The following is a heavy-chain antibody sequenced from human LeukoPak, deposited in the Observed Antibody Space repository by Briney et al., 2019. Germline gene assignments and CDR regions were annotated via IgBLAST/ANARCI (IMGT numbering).Heavy chain of an antibody. Sequence: SETLSLTCAVYGGSFSGYYWSWIRQPPGKGLEWIGEINHSGSTNYNPSLKSRVTISVDTSKNQFSLKLSSVTAADTAVYYCVKYSRSWLSSQHWRQGPWVTVSS. CDR3: VKYSRSWLSSQH. CDR1: GGSFSGYY. V-gene: IGHV4-34*01. D-gene: IGHD6-13*01. CDR2: INHSGST. J-gene: IGHJ1*01.